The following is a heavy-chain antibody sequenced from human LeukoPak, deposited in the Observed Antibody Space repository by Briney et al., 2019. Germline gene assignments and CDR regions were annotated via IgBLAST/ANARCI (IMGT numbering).Heavy chain of an antibody. Sequence: SETLSLTCTVSGGSISSYYWGWIRQPPGKGLEWIGSIYHSGSTYYNPSLKSRVTISVDTSKNQFSLKLSSVTAADTAVYYCARAPDYYGSGRYYFDYWGQGTLVTVSS. V-gene: IGHV4-38-2*02. CDR2: IYHSGST. D-gene: IGHD3-10*01. CDR1: GGSISSYY. J-gene: IGHJ4*02. CDR3: ARAPDYYGSGRYYFDY.